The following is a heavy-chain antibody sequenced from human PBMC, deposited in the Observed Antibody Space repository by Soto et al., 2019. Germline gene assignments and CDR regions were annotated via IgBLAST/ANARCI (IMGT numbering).Heavy chain of an antibody. CDR1: GGSISSGDYY. J-gene: IGHJ4*02. V-gene: IGHV4-30-4*02. CDR3: AREGIAAAVDY. CDR2: IYYSGST. D-gene: IGHD6-13*01. Sequence: SETLSLTCTVSGGSISSGDYYWSWIRQPPGKGLEWIGYIYYSGSTYYNPSLKSRVTISVDTSKNQFSLKLSSVTAADTAVYYCAREGIAAAVDYWGQGTLVTVSS.